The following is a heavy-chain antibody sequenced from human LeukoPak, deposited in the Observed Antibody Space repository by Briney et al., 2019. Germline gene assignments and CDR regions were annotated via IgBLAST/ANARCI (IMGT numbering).Heavy chain of an antibody. CDR2: IYTSGST. CDR1: DGSISSHY. J-gene: IGHJ4*02. V-gene: IGHV4-4*09. D-gene: IGHD1-7*01. CDR3: ARAITGTTAFDY. Sequence: SETLSLTCTVSDGSISSHYWSWIRQPPGKGLEWIGYIYTSGSTNYNPSLKSRVTISVDTSKNQFSLKLSSVTAADTAVYYCARAITGTTAFDYWGQGTLVTVSS.